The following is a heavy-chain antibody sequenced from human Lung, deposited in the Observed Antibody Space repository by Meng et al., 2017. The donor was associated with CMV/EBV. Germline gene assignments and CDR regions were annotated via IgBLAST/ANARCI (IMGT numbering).Heavy chain of an antibody. CDR3: ARDVSPRSSAYFAIYYFYALDV. CDR2: ISNSGAYI. V-gene: IGHV3-21*01. Sequence: GGSXRLXCAAPGFTFSSYSMNWVRQAPGKGLEWVSSISNSGAYIYYADSVKGRFTISRDNAQNSLFLHMNSLRAEDSAVYYCARDVSPRSSAYFAIYYFYALDVWGQGTTVTVSS. J-gene: IGHJ6*02. CDR1: GFTFSSYS. D-gene: IGHD2-21*01.